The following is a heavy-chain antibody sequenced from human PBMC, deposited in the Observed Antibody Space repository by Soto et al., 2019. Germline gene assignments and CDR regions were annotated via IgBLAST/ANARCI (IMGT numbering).Heavy chain of an antibody. CDR3: TTVTLWFHY. CDR1: GFTFSNPS. V-gene: IGHV3-15*01. D-gene: IGHD3-10*01. Sequence: GSLRLSCTASGFTFSNPSMSWVRQAPGKGLEWVGRIKSKSDGGTTDYAAPVKGRFTISRDDSKNTLYLQMNSLRTEDTAVYYCTTVTLWFHYWGQGTPVTVSS. CDR2: IKSKSDGGTT. J-gene: IGHJ4*02.